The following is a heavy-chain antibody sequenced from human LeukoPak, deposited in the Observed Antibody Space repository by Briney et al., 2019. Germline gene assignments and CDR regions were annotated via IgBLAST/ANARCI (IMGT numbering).Heavy chain of an antibody. D-gene: IGHD6-19*01. J-gene: IGHJ4*02. CDR1: GFTFSNYS. CDR2: ISSGSTYI. V-gene: IGHV3-21*01. Sequence: KSGGSLRLSCAASGFTFSNYSMNWVRQAPGKGLEWVSSISSGSTYIYYADSMKGRFTISRDNAKKSLYLQMNSLRAEDTAVYYCARVQRGIAVALDYWGQGTLATVSS. CDR3: ARVQRGIAVALDY.